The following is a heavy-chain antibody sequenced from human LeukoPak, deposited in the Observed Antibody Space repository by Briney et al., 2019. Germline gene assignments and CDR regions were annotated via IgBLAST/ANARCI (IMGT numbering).Heavy chain of an antibody. D-gene: IGHD4-17*01. CDR3: AKDNQVYSTTVTNFDY. J-gene: IGHJ4*02. CDR1: GFTFSSYA. V-gene: IGHV3-23*01. Sequence: GGSLRLSCAASGFTFSSYAMSWVRQAPGKGLEWVSAISGSGGSTYYADSVKGRFTISRDNSKNTLYLQMNSLRAEDTAVYYCAKDNQVYSTTVTNFDYWGQGNLVTVSS. CDR2: ISGSGGST.